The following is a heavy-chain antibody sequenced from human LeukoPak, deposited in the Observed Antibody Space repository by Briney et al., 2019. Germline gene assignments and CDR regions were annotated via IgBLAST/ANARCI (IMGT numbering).Heavy chain of an antibody. Sequence: ASETPSLSCTVSGLPFSSYYWNWIRQPPGKGLEWIAYIYYSGTTNYNPSLTSRVTISVDTSKNQFSLKLNSVTAADTAVYYCAREKSGEFDYWGQGTLVTVSS. CDR2: IYYSGTT. CDR3: AREKSGEFDY. V-gene: IGHV4-59*01. D-gene: IGHD7-27*01. J-gene: IGHJ4*02. CDR1: GLPFSSYY.